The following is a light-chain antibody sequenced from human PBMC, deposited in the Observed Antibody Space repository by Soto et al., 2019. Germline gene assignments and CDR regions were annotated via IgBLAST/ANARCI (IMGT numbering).Light chain of an antibody. CDR2: EDT. CDR3: QSYDTSLTYV. CDR1: SSNVGAGYG. Sequence: QSVLMQPPSVSGAPGQSVTISCTGTSSNVGAGYGVYWYQKLPGTAPKLLILEDTNRPSGLPDRFSASTSGISASLTITGLQAEDEADYYCQSYDTSLTYVFGTRTKVTVL. V-gene: IGLV1-40*01. J-gene: IGLJ1*01.